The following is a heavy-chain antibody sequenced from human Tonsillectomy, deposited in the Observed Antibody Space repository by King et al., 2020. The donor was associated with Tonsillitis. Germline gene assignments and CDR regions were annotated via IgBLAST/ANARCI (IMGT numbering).Heavy chain of an antibody. CDR2: IIPIFGRA. Sequence: VQLVQSGAEVKKPGSSVKVSCKVSGGTFTTYAINWVRPTPGQGLEWMGDIIPIFGRANYAQKFQGRVTITAHESTSTAYMELNRLRSEDTAVYYCARDLDGMDVWGQGTTVTVSS. V-gene: IGHV1-69*01. CDR3: ARDLDGMDV. CDR1: GGTFTTYA. J-gene: IGHJ6*02.